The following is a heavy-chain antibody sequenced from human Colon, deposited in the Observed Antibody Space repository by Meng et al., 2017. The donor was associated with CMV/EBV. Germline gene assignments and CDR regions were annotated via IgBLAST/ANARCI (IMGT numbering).Heavy chain of an antibody. D-gene: IGHD1-26*01. CDR1: AYNITSNN. V-gene: IGHV7-4-1*02. CDR3: ARDGLSGRYFDY. J-gene: IGHJ4*02. CDR2: SNTNTGNT. Sequence: CKAAAYNITSNNMIWVRQAPGQGAEWMGWSNTNTGNTTYAERFTGRFVFSLDTSVSTTYLQISSLKAEDTAVYYCARDGLSGRYFDYWGQGTLVTVSS.